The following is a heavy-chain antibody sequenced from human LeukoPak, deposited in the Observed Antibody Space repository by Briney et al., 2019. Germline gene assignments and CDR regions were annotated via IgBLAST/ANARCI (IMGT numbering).Heavy chain of an antibody. D-gene: IGHD5-18*01. J-gene: IGHJ4*02. CDR3: ARSSYNYGPGADY. V-gene: IGHV3-74*01. CDR2: TSPDGRST. Sequence: QSGGSLSLSCAATGFTFTNYCIHWVRQVTEKGPVWVARTSPDGRSTTYADSVKGRFIISRDNAKNTLYLQMNTLRADDTAVYYCARSSYNYGPGADYWGQGTLVTVSS. CDR1: GFTFTNYC.